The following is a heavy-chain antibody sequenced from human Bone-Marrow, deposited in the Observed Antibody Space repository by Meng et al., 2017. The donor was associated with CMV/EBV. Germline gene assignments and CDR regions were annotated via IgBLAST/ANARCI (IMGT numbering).Heavy chain of an antibody. CDR2: IHSGGST. J-gene: IGHJ4*02. V-gene: IGHV3-53*01. D-gene: IGHD3-22*01. Sequence: SWAASWITVSSNYMSWGRQAPGKGLEWGTVIHSGGSTYYADSVKGRFTISRDNAKSPLYVQMNSMRAEDTAVYYGATAHRNYNDSCGYKRRGDYWGQGTLVTVSS. CDR3: ATAHRNYNDSCGYKRRGDY. CDR1: WITVSSNY.